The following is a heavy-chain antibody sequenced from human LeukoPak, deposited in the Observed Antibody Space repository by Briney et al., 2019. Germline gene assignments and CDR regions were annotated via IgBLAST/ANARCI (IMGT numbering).Heavy chain of an antibody. Sequence: PSETLSLTCTVSGVSISSSNYYWGWVRQPPGKGLEWIGSMYYSGNTDYNPSLKSRVTISVDTSKNQFSLKVNSVTAADTAVYYCARTLGWASSRYPFDGWGQGALVTVSS. V-gene: IGHV4-39*01. CDR1: GVSISSSNYY. CDR2: MYYSGNT. D-gene: IGHD3-16*02. CDR3: ARTLGWASSRYPFDG. J-gene: IGHJ4*02.